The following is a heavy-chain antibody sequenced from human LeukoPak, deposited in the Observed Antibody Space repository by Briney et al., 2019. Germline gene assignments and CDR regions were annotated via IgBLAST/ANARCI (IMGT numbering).Heavy chain of an antibody. CDR1: GGSIRSSYYY. J-gene: IGHJ5*02. CDR2: IYDSGST. V-gene: IGHV4-39*07. D-gene: IGHD3-22*01. Sequence: SETLSLTCTVSGGSIRSSYYYWGRIRQPPGKGLEWIGSIYDSGSTYYNPSLKSRVTISVDKSKNQVSLKLSSVTAADTAVYYCARAFNFDSSGYPGAWGQGTLVTVSS. CDR3: ARAFNFDSSGYPGA.